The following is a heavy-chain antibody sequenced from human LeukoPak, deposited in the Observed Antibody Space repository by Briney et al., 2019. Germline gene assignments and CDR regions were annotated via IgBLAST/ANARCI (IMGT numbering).Heavy chain of an antibody. CDR1: GGSFSGYY. Sequence: KSSETLSLTCAVYGGSFSGYYWSWIRQPPGKGLEWIGEINYSGSSNYNPSLKSRVTISVDTSKNQFSLKLSSVTAADTAVYYCARDRKDSYNYYGMDVWGQGTTVTVSS. CDR2: INYSGSS. J-gene: IGHJ6*02. V-gene: IGHV4-34*01. CDR3: ARDRKDSYNYYGMDV.